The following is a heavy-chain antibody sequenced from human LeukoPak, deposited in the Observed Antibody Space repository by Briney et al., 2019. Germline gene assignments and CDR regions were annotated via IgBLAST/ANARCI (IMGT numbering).Heavy chain of an antibody. D-gene: IGHD1-26*01. CDR3: AKTIVGVTNWFDP. V-gene: IGHV3-53*01. Sequence: GGSLRLSCAASGFTFSNFWMTWVRQAPGKGLEWVSVIYSGGNTYYADSVKGRFTISSDNSKNTLYLQMNSLRAEDTAVYYCAKTIVGVTNWFDPWGQGTLVTVSS. CDR2: IYSGGNT. J-gene: IGHJ5*02. CDR1: GFTFSNFW.